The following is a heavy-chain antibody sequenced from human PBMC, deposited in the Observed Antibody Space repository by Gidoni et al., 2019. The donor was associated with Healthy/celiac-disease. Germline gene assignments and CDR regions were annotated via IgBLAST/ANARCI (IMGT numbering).Heavy chain of an antibody. Sequence: QITLKESGPTLVKPTQTLTLTCTFSGFSLSTSGVGVGWIRQPPGKALEWLALIYWDDDKRYSPSLKSRLTITKDTSKNQVVLTMTNMDPVDTATYYCAHSFVVVPAAIFGNSNWFDPWGQGTLVTVSS. V-gene: IGHV2-5*02. D-gene: IGHD2-2*02. CDR2: IYWDDDK. CDR3: AHSFVVVPAAIFGNSNWFDP. CDR1: GFSLSTSGVG. J-gene: IGHJ5*02.